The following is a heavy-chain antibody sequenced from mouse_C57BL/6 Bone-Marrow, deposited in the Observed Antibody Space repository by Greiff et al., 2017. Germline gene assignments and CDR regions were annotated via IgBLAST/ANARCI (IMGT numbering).Heavy chain of an antibody. D-gene: IGHD1-1*01. CDR2: IDPEDGDT. Sequence: VQLQQSGAELVRPGASVKLSCTASGFNIKDYYMHWVKQRPEQGLEWIGRIDPEDGDTVYAPKFQGKATMTADTSSNTAYLQLSSLTSEDTAVYYCTTDYYGSSYLAWFAYWGQGTLVTVSA. CDR3: TTDYYGSSYLAWFAY. CDR1: GFNIKDYY. V-gene: IGHV14-1*01. J-gene: IGHJ3*01.